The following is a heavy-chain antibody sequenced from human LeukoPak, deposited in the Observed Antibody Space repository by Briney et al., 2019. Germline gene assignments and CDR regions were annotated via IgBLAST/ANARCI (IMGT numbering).Heavy chain of an antibody. V-gene: IGHV5-51*01. CDR1: GYIFTSYW. D-gene: IGHD6-6*01. CDR2: IYPGDSDT. Sequence: GESLKISCKGSGYIFTSYWIGWVGQMPGKGLEWMGIIYPGDSDTRYSPSFQGQVTISADKSISTAYLQWSSLKASDTAMYYCARSVSSSSPYYYYYYMDVCGKATTVTVSS. CDR3: ARSVSSSSPYYYYYYMDV. J-gene: IGHJ6*03.